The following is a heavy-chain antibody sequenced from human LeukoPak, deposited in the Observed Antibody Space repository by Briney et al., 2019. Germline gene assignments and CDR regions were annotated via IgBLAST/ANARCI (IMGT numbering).Heavy chain of an antibody. CDR3: VSGRVAGIDAFDI. D-gene: IGHD6-19*01. CDR2: INHSGST. V-gene: IGHV4-34*01. CDR1: GGSFSGYY. J-gene: IGHJ3*02. Sequence: PSETLSLTCAVYGGSFSGYYWSWIRQPPGKGLEWIGEINHSGSTNYNPSLKSRVTISVDTSKNQFSLQLNSVTPEDTAVYYCVSGRVAGIDAFDIWGQGTMVTVSS.